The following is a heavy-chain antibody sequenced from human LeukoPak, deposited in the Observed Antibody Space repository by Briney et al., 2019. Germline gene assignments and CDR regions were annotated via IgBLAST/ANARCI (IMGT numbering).Heavy chain of an antibody. D-gene: IGHD2-2*01. CDR2: IYYSGST. CDR1: GGSISSYY. J-gene: IGHJ5*02. Sequence: SSETLSLTCTVSGGSISSYYWSWIRQPPGKGLEWIGYIYYSGSTNYNPSLKSRVTISVDTSKNQFSLKLSSVTAADTAVYYCARHIVVVPAAIFGFDPWGQGTLVTVSS. V-gene: IGHV4-59*08. CDR3: ARHIVVVPAAIFGFDP.